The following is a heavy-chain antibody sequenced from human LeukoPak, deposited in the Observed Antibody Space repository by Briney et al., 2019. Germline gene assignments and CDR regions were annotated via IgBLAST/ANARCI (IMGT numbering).Heavy chain of an antibody. D-gene: IGHD3-10*01. CDR3: ARAGGVFRGVRDWFDP. V-gene: IGHV4-31*03. CDR2: SSYSGYT. Sequence: NPAETLSLTCTVSGVSITSGRYYWGWLRPYPGKGLEWIGYSSYSGYTYYNPSLKSRVIISVDTSKNQFFLNLSSVTAADTAVYYCARAGGVFRGVRDWFDPWGQGTLVTVSS. J-gene: IGHJ5*02. CDR1: GVSITSGRYY.